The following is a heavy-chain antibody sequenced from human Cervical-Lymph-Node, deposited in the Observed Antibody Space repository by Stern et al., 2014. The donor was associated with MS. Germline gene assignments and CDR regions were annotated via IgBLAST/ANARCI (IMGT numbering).Heavy chain of an antibody. V-gene: IGHV4-59*13. Sequence: QLQLQESGPGLVKPSETLSLTCTVSGGSISSYYWSWIRQPPGKGLEWLGYIYSSGSSNYNPSLKSRVTMSIDTSKKQYSLKLSSVTAADTAVYFCASREVERTSYYFDFWGQGTLVTVSS. J-gene: IGHJ4*02. CDR3: ASREVERTSYYFDF. CDR1: GGSISSYY. D-gene: IGHD1-1*01. CDR2: IYSSGSS.